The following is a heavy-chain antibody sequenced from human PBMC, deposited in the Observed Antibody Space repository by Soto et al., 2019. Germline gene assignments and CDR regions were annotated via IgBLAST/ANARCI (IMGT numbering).Heavy chain of an antibody. CDR1: GYSFTTYG. CDR2: ISAYDGST. CDR3: ARDPATAYSSSSFDY. V-gene: IGHV1-18*04. Sequence: ASVKVSCKASGYSFTTYGITWLRQAPGQGLEWMGWISAYDGSTNYAQKLLGRVSMTTESSTNTAYMELRSLRSDDTAVYYCARDPATAYSSSSFDYWGQGTLVTAPQ. J-gene: IGHJ4*02. D-gene: IGHD6-6*01.